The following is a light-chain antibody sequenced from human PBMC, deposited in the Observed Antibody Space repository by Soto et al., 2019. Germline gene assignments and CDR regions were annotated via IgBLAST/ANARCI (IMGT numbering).Light chain of an antibody. V-gene: IGLV2-14*03. CDR3: SSYTTSSTRV. CDR1: SSDVGGYNF. J-gene: IGLJ3*02. CDR2: DVS. Sequence: QAVVTQPASVSGSPGQSITISCSGTSSDVGGYNFVSRYQQHPGKAPKLVIYDVSNRPSGVSNRFSGSKSGSTASLTISGLQAEDEGDYYCSSYTTSSTRVFGGGTKLTVL.